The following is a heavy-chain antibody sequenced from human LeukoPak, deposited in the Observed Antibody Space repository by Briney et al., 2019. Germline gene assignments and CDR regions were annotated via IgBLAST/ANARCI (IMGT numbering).Heavy chain of an antibody. V-gene: IGHV3-48*03. CDR2: ISSSGSTI. CDR3: ARDPGIYGSGSYRAHYYYYGMDV. Sequence: GGSLRLSCAASGLTFSSYEMNWVRQAPGKGLEWVSYISSSGSTIYYADSVKGRFTISRDNAKNSLYLQMNSLRAEDTAVYYCARDPGIYGSGSYRAHYYYYGMDVWGKGTTVTVSS. CDR1: GLTFSSYE. D-gene: IGHD3-10*01. J-gene: IGHJ6*04.